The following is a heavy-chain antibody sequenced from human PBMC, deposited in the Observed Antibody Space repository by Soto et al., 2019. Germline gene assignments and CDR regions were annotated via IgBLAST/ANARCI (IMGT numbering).Heavy chain of an antibody. CDR1: DYTITSYG. CDR2: ISVHSGNT. V-gene: IGHV1-8*02. D-gene: IGHD2-15*01. CDR3: ARVMLGGHSDY. J-gene: IGHJ4*02. Sequence: ASVKVSCKASDYTITSYGISWVRQAPGQGLEWMGWISVHSGNTGYAQKFQGRVTMTRNTSIRTAYIDLSSLSSDDTAVYYCARVMLGGHSDYWGQGTLVTVSS.